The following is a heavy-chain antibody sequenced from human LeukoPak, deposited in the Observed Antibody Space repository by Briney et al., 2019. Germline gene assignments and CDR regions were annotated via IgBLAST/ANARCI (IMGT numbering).Heavy chain of an antibody. CDR3: ARGDTGTTNFDY. Sequence: ASVKVSCKASGYTFTSYDINWVRQATGQGLEWMGWMNPNSGNTGYAQKFQGRVTMTRNTSISTAYMELSSLRSEDTAVYYCARGDTGTTNFDYWGQGTLVTVSS. V-gene: IGHV1-8*01. D-gene: IGHD3-10*01. CDR2: MNPNSGNT. J-gene: IGHJ4*02. CDR1: GYTFTSYD.